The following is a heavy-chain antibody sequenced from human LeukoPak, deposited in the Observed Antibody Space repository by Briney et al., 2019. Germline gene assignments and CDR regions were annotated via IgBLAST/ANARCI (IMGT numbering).Heavy chain of an antibody. CDR2: IYYSGST. CDR3: ARVEEGYYGSGSYRNNYYYYMDV. D-gene: IGHD3-10*01. J-gene: IGHJ6*03. Sequence: SETLSLACSVSVGSISSYYWSWIRQPPGKGLEWIEYIYYSGSTNYNHSLKRRVTISVDTSKNQFSLTLSSVTAADTAVYYCARVEEGYYGSGSYRNNYYYYMDVWGKGTTVTISS. CDR1: VGSISSYY. V-gene: IGHV4-59*01.